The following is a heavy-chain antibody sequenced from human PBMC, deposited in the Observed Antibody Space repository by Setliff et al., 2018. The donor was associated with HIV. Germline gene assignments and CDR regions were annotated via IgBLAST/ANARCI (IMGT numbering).Heavy chain of an antibody. D-gene: IGHD3-10*01. CDR3: ARGKGVGGVVITGGLDV. CDR2: MNPNTGVS. CDR1: GHTFTNVD. J-gene: IGHJ6*04. Sequence: ASVKVSCKASGHTFTNVDIHWLRRATGQGLEWMGWMNPNTGVSGYALKFQARVTMTRDTSISTAYMELGRLTSEDTAVYYCARGKGVGGVVITGGLDVWGKGNTVTVSS. V-gene: IGHV1-8*01.